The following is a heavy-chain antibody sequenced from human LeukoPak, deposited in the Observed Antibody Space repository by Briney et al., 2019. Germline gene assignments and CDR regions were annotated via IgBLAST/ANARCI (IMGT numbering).Heavy chain of an antibody. J-gene: IGHJ3*02. Sequence: PSETLSLTCTVSGGSISSYYWSWFRQPAGKGLEWIGRIYTSGSTNYNPSLKSRVTMSVDTSKNQFSLKLISVTAADTAVYYCARRRGYCTNGVCYWHAFDIWGQGTMVTVSS. CDR1: GGSISSYY. V-gene: IGHV4-4*07. CDR2: IYTSGST. CDR3: ARRRGYCTNGVCYWHAFDI. D-gene: IGHD2-8*01.